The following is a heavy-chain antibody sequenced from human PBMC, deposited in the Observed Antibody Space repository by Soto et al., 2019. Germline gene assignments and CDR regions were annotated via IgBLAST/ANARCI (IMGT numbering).Heavy chain of an antibody. V-gene: IGHV4-59*08. D-gene: IGHD1-7*01. CDR3: ASRDPGTSVDY. CDR1: GGSISSYY. J-gene: IGHJ4*02. CDR2: ISYSGST. Sequence: KTSETLSLTCTVSGGSISSYYWSWIRQPPGKGLEWIGYISYSGSTNYNPSLKSRVTISLDKSENQFSLKVTSLTAADTAVYYCASRDPGTSVDYWGQGTLVTVSS.